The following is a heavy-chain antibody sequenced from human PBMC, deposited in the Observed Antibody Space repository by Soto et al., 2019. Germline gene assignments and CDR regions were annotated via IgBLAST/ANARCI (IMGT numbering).Heavy chain of an antibody. Sequence: GGSLRLSCAASGFTFSNYWMDWVRQVPGKGLMWVSRINSDGSSTVYADSVKGRFTISRDNAKSTLYLQMNSLTAEDTAVYYCARNPAPSGWYDYWGQGALVPSPQ. CDR1: GFTFSNYW. J-gene: IGHJ4*02. D-gene: IGHD6-19*01. V-gene: IGHV3-74*01. CDR2: INSDGSST. CDR3: ARNPAPSGWYDY.